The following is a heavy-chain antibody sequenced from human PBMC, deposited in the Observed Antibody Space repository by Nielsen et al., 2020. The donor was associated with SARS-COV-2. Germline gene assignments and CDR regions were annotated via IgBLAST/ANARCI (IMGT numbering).Heavy chain of an antibody. Sequence: ASVKVSCKASGYTFTSYYMHWVRQAPGQGLEWMGWISAYNGNTNYAQKLQGRVTMTTDTSTSTAYMELRSLRSDDTAVYYCARDEGYCSSTSCYFDYYYGMDVWGQGTTVTVSS. CDR3: ARDEGYCSSTSCYFDYYYGMDV. D-gene: IGHD2-2*01. V-gene: IGHV1-18*04. CDR2: ISAYNGNT. J-gene: IGHJ6*02. CDR1: GYTFTSYY.